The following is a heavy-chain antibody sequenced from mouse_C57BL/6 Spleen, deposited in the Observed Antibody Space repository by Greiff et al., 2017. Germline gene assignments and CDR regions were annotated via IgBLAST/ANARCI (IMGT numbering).Heavy chain of an antibody. CDR1: GYSFTGYY. CDR3: ARGSSYDFDY. Sequence: EVQLQQSGPELVKPGASVKISCKASGYSFTGYYMNWVKQSPEKSLEWIGEINPSTGGTTYNQKFKAKATLTVDKSSSSAYMQLKSLTSEDSAVYYCARGSSYDFDYWGQGTTRTVSS. D-gene: IGHD1-1*01. CDR2: INPSTGGT. J-gene: IGHJ2*01. V-gene: IGHV1-42*01.